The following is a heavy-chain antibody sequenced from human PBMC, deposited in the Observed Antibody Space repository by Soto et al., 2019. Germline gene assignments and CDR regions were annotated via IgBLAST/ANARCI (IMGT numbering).Heavy chain of an antibody. Sequence: SETLLLTCTISGGSVSNGNYYWSWIRQPPGKGLEWIGYIYYSGSTNYNPSLKSRVTISVDTSKNQFSLKLSSVTAADTAVYYCARLITYYYDSSGYYSAPHAFDIWGPGTMVTVSS. V-gene: IGHV4-61*01. CDR1: GGSVSNGNYY. D-gene: IGHD3-22*01. CDR2: IYYSGST. J-gene: IGHJ3*02. CDR3: ARLITYYYDSSGYYSAPHAFDI.